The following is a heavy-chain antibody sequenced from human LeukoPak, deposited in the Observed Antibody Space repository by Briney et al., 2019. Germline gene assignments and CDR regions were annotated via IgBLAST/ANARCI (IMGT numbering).Heavy chain of an antibody. Sequence: GGSLRLSCAAAGFTFSSYEMNWVRQAPGKGLEWVSYISSSGSTIYYADSVKGRFTISRDNAKNSLYLQMNSLRAEGTAVYYCASVRSSGYCSSTSCLSYWGQGTLVTVSS. CDR2: ISSSGSTI. D-gene: IGHD2-2*03. CDR3: ASVRSSGYCSSTSCLSY. V-gene: IGHV3-48*03. J-gene: IGHJ4*02. CDR1: GFTFSSYE.